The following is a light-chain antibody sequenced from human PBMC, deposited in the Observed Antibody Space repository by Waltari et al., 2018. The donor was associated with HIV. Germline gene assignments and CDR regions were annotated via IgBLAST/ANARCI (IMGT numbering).Light chain of an antibody. Sequence: QSVLTQPPSVSADAGQKVTISCSGSSSNIGNNYVYWYQQLPGTAPKLRFYENTKRHSGIPYRFSGSKSGTSATLGITGLQTGDEADYYCGTWDSSLSAWVFGGGTKLTVL. CDR2: ENT. V-gene: IGLV1-51*02. CDR1: SSNIGNNY. CDR3: GTWDSSLSAWV. J-gene: IGLJ3*02.